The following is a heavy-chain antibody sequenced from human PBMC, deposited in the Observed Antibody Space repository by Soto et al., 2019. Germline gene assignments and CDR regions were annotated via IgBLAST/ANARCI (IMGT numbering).Heavy chain of an antibody. Sequence: GGSLRLSCAASGFTFSSYAMSWVRQAPGKGLEWVAVISYDGSNKYYADSVKGRFTISRDNSKNTLYLQMNSLRAEDTAVYYSASYAKFDDGSAYLDYCGQGTLVTVSP. V-gene: IGHV3-30-3*01. CDR2: ISYDGSNK. J-gene: IGHJ4*02. CDR1: GFTFSSYA. D-gene: IGHD3-22*01. CDR3: ASYAKFDDGSAYLDY.